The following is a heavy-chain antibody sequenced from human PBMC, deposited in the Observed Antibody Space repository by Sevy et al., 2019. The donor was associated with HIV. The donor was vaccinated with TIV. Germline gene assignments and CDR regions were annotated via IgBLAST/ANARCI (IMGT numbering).Heavy chain of an antibody. CDR1: GFTFNTYN. CDR3: ASSDATSRFGYYYFAMDF. J-gene: IGHJ6*02. D-gene: IGHD3-22*01. V-gene: IGHV3-48*02. CDR2: ISHTSTTI. Sequence: GGSLRLSCAVSGFTFNTYNMNWVRQAPGKGLEWVSYISHTSTTIYYAYAVRGRFTISRDNAKNTLYLQMNSLRDEDTAVYYCASSDATSRFGYYYFAMDFWGQGTSVTVSS.